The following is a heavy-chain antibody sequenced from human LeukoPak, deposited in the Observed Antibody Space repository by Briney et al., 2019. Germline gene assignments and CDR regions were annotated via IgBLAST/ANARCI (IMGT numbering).Heavy chain of an antibody. CDR1: GGSISSYY. J-gene: IGHJ4*02. CDR2: IYYSGST. CDR3: ARGDQTTGPDY. V-gene: IGHV4-59*12. D-gene: IGHD4-17*01. Sequence: SETLSLTCTVSGGSISSYYWSWIRQPPGKGLEWIGYIYYSGSTNYNPSLKSRVTISVDTSKNQFSLKLSSVTAADTAVYYCARGDQTTGPDYWGQGTLVTVSS.